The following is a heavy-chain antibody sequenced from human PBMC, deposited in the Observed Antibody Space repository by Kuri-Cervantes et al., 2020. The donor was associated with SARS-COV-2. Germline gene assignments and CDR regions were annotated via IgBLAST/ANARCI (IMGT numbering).Heavy chain of an antibody. Sequence: GESLKISCAASGFTFSSYAMSWVRQAPGKGLEWVSAISGSGGSTYYADSVKGRFTISRDNSKNTLYLQMNSLRAEDTAVYYCAKDPCSRWSDYFDYWGQGTLVTVSS. D-gene: IGHD6-13*01. V-gene: IGHV3-23*01. CDR2: ISGSGGST. CDR1: GFTFSSYA. J-gene: IGHJ4*02. CDR3: AKDPCSRWSDYFDY.